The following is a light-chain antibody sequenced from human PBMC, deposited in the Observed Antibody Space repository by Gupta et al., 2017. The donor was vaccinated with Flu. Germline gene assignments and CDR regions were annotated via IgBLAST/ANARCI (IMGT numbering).Light chain of an antibody. V-gene: IGLV3-25*03. J-gene: IGLJ2*01. CDR2: KDS. CDR3: QSADTSGSYVV. CDR1: ALPNQY. Sequence: SYELTQPPSVSVSPGQTARIPCSGDALPNQYAYWYQQKPGQAPVLVIYKDSERSSGIPERFSGSSSGTTVTLTISGVQAEDEADYYCQSADTSGSYVVFGGGTKLTVL.